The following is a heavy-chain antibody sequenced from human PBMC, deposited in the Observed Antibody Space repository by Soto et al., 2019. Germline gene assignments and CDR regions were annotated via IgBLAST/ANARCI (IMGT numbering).Heavy chain of an antibody. V-gene: IGHV1-18*01. CDR1: GYTFTSYG. CDR3: ARDVPLSPYCSSTSCYYYYMDV. Sequence: ASVKVSCKASGYTFTSYGISWVRQAPGQGLEWMGWISAYNGNTNYAQKLQGRVTMTTDTSTSTAYMELRSLRSDDTAVYYCARDVPLSPYCSSTSCYYYYMDVWGKGTTVTVS. J-gene: IGHJ6*03. D-gene: IGHD2-2*01. CDR2: ISAYNGNT.